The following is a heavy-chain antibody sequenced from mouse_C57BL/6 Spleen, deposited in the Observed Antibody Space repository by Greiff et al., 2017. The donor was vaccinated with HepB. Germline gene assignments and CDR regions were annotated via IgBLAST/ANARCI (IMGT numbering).Heavy chain of an antibody. CDR1: GYTFTSYG. CDR2: IYPRSGNT. V-gene: IGHV1-81*01. CDR3: ARWYGYDDYAMDY. Sequence: SGAELARPGASVKLSCKASGYTFTSYGISWVKQRTGQGLEWIGEIYPRSGNTYYNEKFKGKATLTADKSSSTAYMELRSLTSEDSAVYFCARWYGYDDYAMDYWGQGTSVTVSS. J-gene: IGHJ4*01. D-gene: IGHD2-2*01.